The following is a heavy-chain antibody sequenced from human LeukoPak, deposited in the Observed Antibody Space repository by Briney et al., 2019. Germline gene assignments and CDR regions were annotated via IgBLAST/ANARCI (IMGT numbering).Heavy chain of an antibody. CDR2: IYYSGST. J-gene: IGHJ4*02. CDR1: GGSISSHY. D-gene: IGHD5-12*01. Sequence: PSETLSLTCTVPGGSISSHYWSWIRQPPGKGLEWIGYIYYSGSTNYNPPLKSRVTLSVDTSKNQFSLKLSSVTAADTAVYYCARGGGYDLTFDYWGQGTVVTVSS. V-gene: IGHV4-59*11. CDR3: ARGGGYDLTFDY.